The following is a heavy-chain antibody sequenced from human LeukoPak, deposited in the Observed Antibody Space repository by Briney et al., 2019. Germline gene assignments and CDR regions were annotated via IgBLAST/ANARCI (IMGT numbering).Heavy chain of an antibody. CDR1: GFTFWSSG. V-gene: IGHV3-23*01. D-gene: IGHD6-13*01. J-gene: IGHJ4*02. Sequence: GGSLRLSCAASGFTFWSSGMSWVRQAPGKGLEWVSAISGSGGRTYYPDSVKGRFTISRDNSKNTLYLQMTSLRAEDTAIYYCAKDGFVPPPHSSSSGRPYYFDYWGQGTLVTVSS. CDR3: AKDGFVPPPHSSSSGRPYYFDY. CDR2: ISGSGGRT.